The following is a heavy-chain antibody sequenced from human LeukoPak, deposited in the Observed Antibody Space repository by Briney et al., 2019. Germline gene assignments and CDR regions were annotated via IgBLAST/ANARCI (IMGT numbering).Heavy chain of an antibody. CDR2: ISAYNGNT. Sequence: ASVKVSCKASGYTFTSYGISWVRQAPGQGLEWMGWISAYNGNTNYAQKLQGRVTITADESTSTAYMELSSLRSEDTAVYYCAGPSIVVVPAAIRDYYYYMDVWGKGTTVTISS. J-gene: IGHJ6*03. D-gene: IGHD2-2*01. CDR3: AGPSIVVVPAAIRDYYYYMDV. CDR1: GYTFTSYG. V-gene: IGHV1-18*01.